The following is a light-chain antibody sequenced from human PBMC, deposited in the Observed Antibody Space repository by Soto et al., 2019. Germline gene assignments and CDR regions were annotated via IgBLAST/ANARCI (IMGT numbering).Light chain of an antibody. CDR2: DAS. CDR3: QQTFSTPWT. J-gene: IGKJ1*01. Sequence: DIQMTQSPSSLSASVGDRVTITCRASQTISTYLNWYQQKPGKAPRLLIYDASSLHSGVPSRFSGSGSGTHFTLIISSLQPEDSATYYCQQTFSTPWTFGQGTKVDIK. V-gene: IGKV1-39*01. CDR1: QTISTY.